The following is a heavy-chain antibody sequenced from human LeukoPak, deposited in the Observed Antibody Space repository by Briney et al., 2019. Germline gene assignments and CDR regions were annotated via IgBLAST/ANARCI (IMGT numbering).Heavy chain of an antibody. CDR1: GYSFTSYW. CDR2: IYPGDSDT. D-gene: IGHD2-15*01. Sequence: GESLKISCKGSGYSFTSYWIVWVRQMPGKGLEWMGIIYPGDSDTRYSPSFQGQVTISADKSISTAYQQWSSLRASDTAMYFCARGLQNYFYGMDVWGQGTTVTVSS. V-gene: IGHV5-51*01. CDR3: ARGLQNYFYGMDV. J-gene: IGHJ6*02.